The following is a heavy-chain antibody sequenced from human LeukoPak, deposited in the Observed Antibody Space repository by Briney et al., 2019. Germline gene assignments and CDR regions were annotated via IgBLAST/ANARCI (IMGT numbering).Heavy chain of an antibody. V-gene: IGHV1-2*06. CDR2: INPNSGGT. CDR3: ARLPRSGYSYGSDY. D-gene: IGHD5-18*01. CDR1: GYTFTGYY. Sequence: GASVKVSCKASGYTFTGYYMHWLRQAPGQGLEWMGRINPNSGGTNYAQKFQGRVTMTRDTSISTAYMELSRLRSDDTAVYYCARLPRSGYSYGSDYWGQGTLVTVSS. J-gene: IGHJ4*02.